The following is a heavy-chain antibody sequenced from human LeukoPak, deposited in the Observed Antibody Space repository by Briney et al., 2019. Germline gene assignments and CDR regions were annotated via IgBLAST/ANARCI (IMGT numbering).Heavy chain of an antibody. D-gene: IGHD6-13*01. CDR2: ISGSGTDI. V-gene: IGHV3-11*04. CDR1: GFTLSDYY. CDR3: TRDWGGVAAGIDY. J-gene: IGHJ4*02. Sequence: PGGSLRLSCTASGFTLSDYYMSWIRQAPGKGLEWVSCISGSGTDIYYADSVKGRFTISRDNAKNSLSLQMNSLSAEDTAVYYCTRDWGGVAAGIDYWGQGTLVTVSS.